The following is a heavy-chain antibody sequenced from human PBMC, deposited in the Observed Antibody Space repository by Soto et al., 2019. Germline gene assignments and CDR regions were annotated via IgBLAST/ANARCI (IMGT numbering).Heavy chain of an antibody. CDR2: INSDVSIT. J-gene: IGHJ4*02. D-gene: IGHD3-16*02. CDR1: GFTFSRYW. Sequence: GGALRLSCAASGFTFSRYWMHWVRQVPEKGLVWVSRINSDVSITNYADAVKGRFTISRDNVKNTLYLQMNRLRAEDTAVYYCVRYPRSVGGSYRPDYWGQGTLVTVSS. V-gene: IGHV3-74*01. CDR3: VRYPRSVGGSYRPDY.